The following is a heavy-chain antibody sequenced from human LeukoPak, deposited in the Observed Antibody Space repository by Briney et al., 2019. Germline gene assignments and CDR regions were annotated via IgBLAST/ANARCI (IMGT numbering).Heavy chain of an antibody. V-gene: IGHV3-53*01. CDR2: LYSDGNT. CDR3: ARGVEPLAANTLAY. D-gene: IGHD1-14*01. CDR1: GFTVINND. J-gene: IGHJ4*02. Sequence: PGGSLRLSCAASGFTVINNDMTWVRQAPGKGLEWVSVLYSDGNTKYADSVQGRFTISRDNSKNTLYLEMNSLRPDDTAVYYCARGVEPLAANTLAYWGQGTLVTVSS.